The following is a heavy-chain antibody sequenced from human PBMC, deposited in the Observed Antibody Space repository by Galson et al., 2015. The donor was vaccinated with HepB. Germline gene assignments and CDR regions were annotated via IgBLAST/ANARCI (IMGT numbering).Heavy chain of an antibody. D-gene: IGHD6-6*01. Sequence: QVQLQESGPGLVKPSETLSLTCTVSGGSISSYYWSWIRQPPGKGLEWIGSIYYSGSTNYNPSLKSRVTISIDTSKNQFSLKLSSVTAADTAVYYCARSSISPNWFDPWGQGTLVTVSS. J-gene: IGHJ5*02. CDR2: IYYSGST. CDR3: ARSSISPNWFDP. V-gene: IGHV4-59*01. CDR1: GGSISSYY.